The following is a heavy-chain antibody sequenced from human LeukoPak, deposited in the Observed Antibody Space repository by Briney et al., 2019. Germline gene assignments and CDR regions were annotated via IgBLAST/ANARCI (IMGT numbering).Heavy chain of an antibody. CDR3: ARGHRSSWFDAFDI. V-gene: IGHV3-64*02. Sequence: GGSLRLSCAASGFTFCNYAFHWVRQAPGKGLEYVSAINDNGDTTYYADSVKGRFTSSRDISKNTLFLQMGSLRTEDMAVYYCARGHRSSWFDAFDIWGQGIMVTVSS. J-gene: IGHJ3*02. CDR2: INDNGDTT. CDR1: GFTFCNYA. D-gene: IGHD6-13*01.